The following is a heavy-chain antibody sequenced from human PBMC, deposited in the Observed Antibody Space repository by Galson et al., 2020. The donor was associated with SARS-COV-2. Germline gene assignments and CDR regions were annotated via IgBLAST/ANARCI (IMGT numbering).Heavy chain of an antibody. V-gene: IGHV2-5*02. CDR1: GFSLSTSGVG. J-gene: IGHJ4*02. CDR2: IYWDDNK. D-gene: IGHD3-9*01. Sequence: SGPTLVKPTQTLTLTCTFSGFSLSTSGVGVGWIRQPPGKALEWLALIYWDDNKRYSPSLKSRLTITKDTSKNQVVLTMTNMDPVDTATYYCAHRGILTGYYTGDYFDYWGQGTLVTVSS. CDR3: AHRGILTGYYTGDYFDY.